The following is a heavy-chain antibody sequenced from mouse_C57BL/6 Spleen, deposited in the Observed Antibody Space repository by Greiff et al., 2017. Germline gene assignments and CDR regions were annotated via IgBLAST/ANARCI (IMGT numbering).Heavy chain of an antibody. CDR3: ARSYYDYDWYFDV. Sequence: VQLQQSGPELVKPGASVKISCKASGYAFSSSWMNWVKQRPGKGLEWIGRIYPGDGDTNYNGKFKGKATLTADKSSSTAYMQLSSLTSEDSAVYVCARSYYDYDWYFDVWGTGTTVTVSS. CDR1: GYAFSSSW. CDR2: IYPGDGDT. D-gene: IGHD2-4*01. J-gene: IGHJ1*03. V-gene: IGHV1-82*01.